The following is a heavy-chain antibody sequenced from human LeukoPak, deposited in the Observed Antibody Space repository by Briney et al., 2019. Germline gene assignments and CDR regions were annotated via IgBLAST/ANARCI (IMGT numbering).Heavy chain of an antibody. Sequence: SETLSLTCTVSGGSISSGGYYWSWIRQHPGKGLERIGYIYYSGSTYYNPSLKSRVTISVDTSKNQFSLKLSSVTAADTAVYYCARGTVTTFGYWGQGTLVTVSS. CDR1: GGSISSGGYY. D-gene: IGHD4-17*01. CDR3: ARGTVTTFGY. J-gene: IGHJ4*02. CDR2: IYYSGST. V-gene: IGHV4-31*03.